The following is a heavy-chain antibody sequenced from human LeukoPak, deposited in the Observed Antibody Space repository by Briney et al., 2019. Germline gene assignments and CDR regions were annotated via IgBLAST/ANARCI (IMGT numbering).Heavy chain of an antibody. Sequence: GGSLRLSCSASGLTFSVSAIHWVRQASGKGLEWVGRIKTKADNYATAYAASVKGRFTISRDDSTDTAYLQMNSLKTEDTAVYYCTHPAYYYNVDVWGKGTTVTVSS. CDR1: GLTFSVSA. J-gene: IGHJ6*04. D-gene: IGHD6-25*01. CDR2: IKTKADNYAT. V-gene: IGHV3-73*01. CDR3: THPAYYYNVDV.